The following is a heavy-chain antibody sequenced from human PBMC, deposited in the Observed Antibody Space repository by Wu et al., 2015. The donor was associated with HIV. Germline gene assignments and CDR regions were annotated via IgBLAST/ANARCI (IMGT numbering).Heavy chain of an antibody. V-gene: IGHV1-2*02. D-gene: IGHD3-22*01. CDR2: INPNSGGT. CDR1: GYTFTGYY. CDR3: ARAEGTNYYDSSGYCDY. J-gene: IGHJ4*02. Sequence: QVQLVQSGAEVKKPGASVKVSCKASGYTFTGYYMHWVRQAPGQGLEWMGWINPNSGGTKFLQKFQGRVTMTRDTSISTAYMELSRLKSDDTAVYYCARAEGTNYYDSSGYCDYWGQGTLVTVSS.